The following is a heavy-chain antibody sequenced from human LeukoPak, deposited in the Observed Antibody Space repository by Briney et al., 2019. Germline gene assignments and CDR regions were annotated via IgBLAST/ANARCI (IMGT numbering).Heavy chain of an antibody. Sequence: PGRSLRLSCAASGFTFSSYGMHWVRQAPGKGLEWVAVISYDGSNKYYADSVKGRFTISRDNSKNTLYLQMNSLRAEDTAVYYCAKGVWSEKYFDYWGQGTLVTVSS. CDR1: GFTFSSYG. CDR3: AKGVWSEKYFDY. CDR2: ISYDGSNK. V-gene: IGHV3-30*18. J-gene: IGHJ4*02. D-gene: IGHD3-3*01.